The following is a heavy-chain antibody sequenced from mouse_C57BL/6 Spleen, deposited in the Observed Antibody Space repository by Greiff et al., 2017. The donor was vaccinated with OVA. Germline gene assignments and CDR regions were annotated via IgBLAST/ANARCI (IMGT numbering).Heavy chain of an antibody. Sequence: QVQLQQPGAELVKPGASVTLSCKASGYTFTSYWMQWVKQRPGQGLEWIGEIDPSDSYTNYNQKFKGKATLTVDTSSSTAYMQLSSLTSEDSAVYYCARTGYWGKGTTLTVSS. V-gene: IGHV1-50*01. CDR3: ARTGY. J-gene: IGHJ2*01. CDR1: GYTFTSYW. CDR2: IDPSDSYT.